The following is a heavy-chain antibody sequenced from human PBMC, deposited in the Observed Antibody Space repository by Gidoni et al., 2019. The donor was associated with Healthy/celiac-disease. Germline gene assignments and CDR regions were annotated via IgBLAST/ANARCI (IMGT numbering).Heavy chain of an antibody. D-gene: IGHD3-16*02. CDR1: DGPISSGDYY. CDR2: IYYSGST. J-gene: IGHJ4*02. Sequence: QVQLQESGPGLVTPSQTLSLTCAVSDGPISSGDYYWRWIRQPPGKGLVWIGYIYYSGSTYYNPSLKSRVTISVDTSKNQFSLKLSSVTAADTAVYYCARVGVGHEGYHFDYWGQGTLVTVSS. CDR3: ARVGVGHEGYHFDY. V-gene: IGHV4-30-4*01.